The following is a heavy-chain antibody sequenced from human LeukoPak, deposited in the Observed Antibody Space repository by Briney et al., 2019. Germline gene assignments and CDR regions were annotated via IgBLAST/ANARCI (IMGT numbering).Heavy chain of an antibody. CDR3: VSFYETY. J-gene: IGHJ4*02. CDR1: GRYW. V-gene: IGHV3-74*01. CDR2: INSEGSWT. Sequence: GGSLRLSCAASGRYWMHWVRQAPGKGLVWVSHINSEGSWTSYADSVKGRFTISKDNAKNTVYLQMSNLRVEDTAVYYCVSFYETYWGRGTLVTVSS. D-gene: IGHD2/OR15-2a*01.